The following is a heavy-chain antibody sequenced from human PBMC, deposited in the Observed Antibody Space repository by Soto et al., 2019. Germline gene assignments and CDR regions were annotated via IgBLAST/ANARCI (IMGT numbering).Heavy chain of an antibody. V-gene: IGHV3-23*01. CDR1: GFTFSSYA. Sequence: PGGSLRLSCAASGFTFSSYAMGWVRQGPGKGLEWVAVVSIGGSTHYADSVRGRFTISRDNSNNTLSLQMNSLTAEDTAVYFCAKRRGAGGHFDYWGQGALVTVSS. CDR2: VSIGGST. J-gene: IGHJ4*02. CDR3: AKRRGAGGHFDY. D-gene: IGHD2-15*01.